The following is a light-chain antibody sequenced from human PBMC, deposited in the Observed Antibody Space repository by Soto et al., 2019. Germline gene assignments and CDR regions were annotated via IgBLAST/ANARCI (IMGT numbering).Light chain of an antibody. J-gene: IGKJ1*01. CDR2: GAS. CDR1: QSVRNNE. Sequence: EIVLTQSPGTLSLSPGERATLSCRASQSVRNNELTRYQQKPGQAPRVLIYGASSRATGIRDRFSGSGSGTDCTLTITRQEPEYFAVYYCQEYGSAPRTFGQGTKVEIK. CDR3: QEYGSAPRT. V-gene: IGKV3-20*01.